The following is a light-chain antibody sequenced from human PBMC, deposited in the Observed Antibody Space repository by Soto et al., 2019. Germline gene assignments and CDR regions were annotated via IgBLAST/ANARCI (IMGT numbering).Light chain of an antibody. Sequence: QSVLTQPASVSGSPGQSITISCTGTSSDVGSYNFVSWYQQHPGKAPKLMIYEGSKRPSGVSNRFSGSKSGNTASLTISGLQAEDEADYYCCSYAGSSTFHYVFGTGTKVTVL. V-gene: IGLV2-23*01. J-gene: IGLJ1*01. CDR2: EGS. CDR1: SSDVGSYNF. CDR3: CSYAGSSTFHYV.